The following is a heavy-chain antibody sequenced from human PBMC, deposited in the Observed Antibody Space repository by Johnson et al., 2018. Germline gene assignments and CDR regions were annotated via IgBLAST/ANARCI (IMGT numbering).Heavy chain of an antibody. D-gene: IGHD6-13*01. CDR1: GFTFSSYG. CDR3: ARAPINDSSSVYGNYYFYGIDV. V-gene: IGHV3-33*01. Sequence: QVQLVQSGGGVVQPGRSLRLSCAASGFTFSSYGMHWVRQAPGKGLEWVAVIWYDGSNKYYADSVKGRFTISRENSKNTLYLQMNSLRAEDTAVYYCARAPINDSSSVYGNYYFYGIDVWGQGTTVTVSS. CDR2: IWYDGSNK. J-gene: IGHJ6*02.